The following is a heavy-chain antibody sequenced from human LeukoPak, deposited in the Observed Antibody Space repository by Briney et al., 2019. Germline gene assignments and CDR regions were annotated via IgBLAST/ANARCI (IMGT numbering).Heavy chain of an antibody. J-gene: IGHJ6*03. Sequence: SETLSLTCTVSGGSISSYYWTWIRQPPGKGLEWIGYIYSSGSTNYNPSLKSRVTISVDPSKNQFSLKLSSVTAADTAVYYCARHYSSSWYEYYYYYMDVWGKGTTVTVSS. CDR3: ARHYSSSWYEYYYYYMDV. V-gene: IGHV4-59*08. D-gene: IGHD6-13*01. CDR2: IYSSGST. CDR1: GGSISSYY.